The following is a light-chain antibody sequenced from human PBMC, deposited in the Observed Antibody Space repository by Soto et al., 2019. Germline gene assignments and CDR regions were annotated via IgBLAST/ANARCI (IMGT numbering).Light chain of an antibody. Sequence: DIQMTQSLSTLSASVGGIVTMACRASQDISAWLAWYQQKPGKPPKLVIYKASTLKSGVPSRFSGSGSGTEFTLTISSLQPDDFATYYCQHYNSYSEAFGQGTKVDI. V-gene: IGKV1-5*03. J-gene: IGKJ1*01. CDR3: QHYNSYSEA. CDR2: KAS. CDR1: QDISAW.